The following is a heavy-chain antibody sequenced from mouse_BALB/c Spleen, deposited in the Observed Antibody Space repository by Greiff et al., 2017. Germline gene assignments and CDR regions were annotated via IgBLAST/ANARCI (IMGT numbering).Heavy chain of an antibody. V-gene: IGHV1S81*02. Sequence: QVHVKQSGAELVKPGASVKLSCKASGYTFTSYYMYWVKQRPGQGLEWIGEINPSNGGTNFNEKFKSKATLTVDKSSSTAYMQLSSLTSEDSAVYYCTRSGDYYDYDGDFDYWGQGTTLTVSS. J-gene: IGHJ2*01. CDR1: GYTFTSYY. CDR3: TRSGDYYDYDGDFDY. CDR2: INPSNGGT. D-gene: IGHD2-4*01.